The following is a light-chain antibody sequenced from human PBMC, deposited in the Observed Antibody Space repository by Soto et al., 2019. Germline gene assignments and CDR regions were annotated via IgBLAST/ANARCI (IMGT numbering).Light chain of an antibody. CDR2: AAS. Sequence: DIQMTQSPSSLSASVGDRVTITLLSSQSISSYLNWYQQKPGKAPKLLIYAASSLQSGVPSRFSGSGSGTDFTLTISSLQPEDFASYYCQQSYNVLSWTFGQGTKVDI. J-gene: IGKJ1*01. CDR1: QSISSY. CDR3: QQSYNVLSWT. V-gene: IGKV1-39*01.